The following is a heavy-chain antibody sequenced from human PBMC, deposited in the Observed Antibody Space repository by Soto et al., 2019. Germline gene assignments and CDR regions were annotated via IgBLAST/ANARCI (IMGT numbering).Heavy chain of an antibody. CDR3: VRTSLVVAAATREDY. Sequence: EVQLMESGGGLVQPGGSLRLSCAASGFTFSSYWMHWVRQAPGKGLVWVSRINSDGSSTSYADSVKGRFTISRDNAKNTLYLQMNSLRAEDTAVYYCVRTSLVVAAATREDYWGQGTLVTVSS. V-gene: IGHV3-74*01. CDR1: GFTFSSYW. D-gene: IGHD2-15*01. J-gene: IGHJ4*02. CDR2: INSDGSST.